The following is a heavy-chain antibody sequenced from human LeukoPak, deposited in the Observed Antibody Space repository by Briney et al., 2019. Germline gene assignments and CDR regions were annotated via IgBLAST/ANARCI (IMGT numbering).Heavy chain of an antibody. D-gene: IGHD5-18*01. CDR1: GFTVSDSY. Sequence: GGSLRLSCAVSGFTVSDSYMNWVRQAPVKGLEWVSVIYANDDAFYADSVKGRFTVSRDNSKNTWYLQMNSLTAEDTAVYYCAKGVLGYSYGPPTKNDYWGQGTLVTVSS. CDR2: IYANDDA. V-gene: IGHV3-53*01. CDR3: AKGVLGYSYGPPTKNDY. J-gene: IGHJ4*02.